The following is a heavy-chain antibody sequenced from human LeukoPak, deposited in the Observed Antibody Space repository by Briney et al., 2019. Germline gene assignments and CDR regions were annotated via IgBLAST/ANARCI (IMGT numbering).Heavy chain of an antibody. V-gene: IGHV3-23*01. J-gene: IGHJ4*02. Sequence: PGGSLRLSCAASGFTFSSYAMTWVRQASGKGLEWVSTISGSGGSIYYADSVKGRFTISRDNSKNTLFLQMDSLRAEDTAVYYCAKRYSSSWSGYVDYWGRGTLVTVSS. CDR3: AKRYSSSWSGYVDY. D-gene: IGHD6-13*01. CDR1: GFTFSSYA. CDR2: ISGSGGSI.